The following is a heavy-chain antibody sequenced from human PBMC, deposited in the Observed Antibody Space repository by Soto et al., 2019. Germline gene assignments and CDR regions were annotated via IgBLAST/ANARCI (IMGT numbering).Heavy chain of an antibody. Sequence: ASVKVSCKASGYTFTSYAMHWVRQAPGQRLEWMGWINAGNGNTKYSQKFQGRVTITRDTSASTAYMELSSLRSEDTAVYYCARDQRITIFGVATNWFDPWGQGTLVTVS. D-gene: IGHD3-3*01. CDR3: ARDQRITIFGVATNWFDP. V-gene: IGHV1-3*01. J-gene: IGHJ5*02. CDR1: GYTFTSYA. CDR2: INAGNGNT.